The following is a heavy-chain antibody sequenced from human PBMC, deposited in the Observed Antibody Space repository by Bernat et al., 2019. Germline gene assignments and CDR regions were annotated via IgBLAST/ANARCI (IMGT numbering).Heavy chain of an antibody. J-gene: IGHJ5*02. V-gene: IGHV4-38-2*01. D-gene: IGHD1-20*01. CDR2: IYHSGST. CDR3: ARSPGRITGINWFDP. Sequence: QVQLQESGPGLVKPSETLSLTCAVSGYSISSGYYWGWIRQPPGKGLEWIGSIYHSGSTYYNPSLKSRVTISVDTSKNQFSLKLSSVTAADTAVYYCARSPGRITGINWFDPWGQGTLVTVSS. CDR1: GYSISSGYY.